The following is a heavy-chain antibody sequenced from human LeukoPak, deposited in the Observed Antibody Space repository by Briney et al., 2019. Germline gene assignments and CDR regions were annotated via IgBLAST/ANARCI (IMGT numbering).Heavy chain of an antibody. CDR3: ARDVTMVRGVITFFDY. J-gene: IGHJ4*02. Sequence: GGSLRLSCAASGFTFDDYGMSWVRQAPGKGLEWVSGINWNGGSTGYADSVKGRFTISRDNAKNSLYLQMNSLRAEDTALYYCARDVTMVRGVITFFDYWGQGTLVTVSS. D-gene: IGHD3-10*01. V-gene: IGHV3-20*04. CDR1: GFTFDDYG. CDR2: INWNGGST.